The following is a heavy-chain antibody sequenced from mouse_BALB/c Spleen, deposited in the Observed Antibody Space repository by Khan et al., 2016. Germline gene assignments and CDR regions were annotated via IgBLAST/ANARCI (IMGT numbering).Heavy chain of an antibody. D-gene: IGHD2-14*01. V-gene: IGHV5-6-3*01. CDR3: ARVRQAVDY. CDR1: GFTFSTYA. Sequence: EVELVESGGGLVQPGGSLKLSCAASGFTFSTYAMSWVRQTPDKRLELVATINSNGGSTYYPDNVKGRFTISRDNAKNTQYLQMSSLKSEYTAMYYCARVRQAVDYWGQGTSVTVSS. CDR2: INSNGGST. J-gene: IGHJ4*01.